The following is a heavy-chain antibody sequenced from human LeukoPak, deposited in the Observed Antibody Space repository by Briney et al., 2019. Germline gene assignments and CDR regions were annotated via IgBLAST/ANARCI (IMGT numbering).Heavy chain of an antibody. Sequence: SQTLSLTCAISGDSVSSDSATWNWIRQSPSRGLEWLGRTYYRSKWYSAYAVSVESRISINSDTSKNQFSLQLNSVTPEDTAIYYCARGPQWLNYWGQGTLVTVSS. D-gene: IGHD6-19*01. J-gene: IGHJ4*02. CDR1: GDSVSSDSAT. V-gene: IGHV6-1*01. CDR2: TYYRSKWYS. CDR3: ARGPQWLNY.